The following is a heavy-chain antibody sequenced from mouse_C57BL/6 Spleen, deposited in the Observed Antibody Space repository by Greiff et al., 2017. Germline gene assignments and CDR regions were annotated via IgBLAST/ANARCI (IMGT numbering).Heavy chain of an antibody. Sequence: VQLMESGAELVRPGASVKLSCTASGFNITDDYMHWVKQRPEQGLEWIGWIDPETGDTEYASKFQGKATITAYTSTNQAYLQLSSRTSEDTAVYYCTTREYWGQGTLVTVSA. J-gene: IGHJ3*01. CDR2: IDPETGDT. V-gene: IGHV14-4*01. CDR1: GFNITDDY. CDR3: TTREY.